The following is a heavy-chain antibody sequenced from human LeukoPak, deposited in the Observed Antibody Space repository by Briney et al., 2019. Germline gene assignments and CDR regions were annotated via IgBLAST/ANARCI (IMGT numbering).Heavy chain of an antibody. V-gene: IGHV3-30-3*01. CDR1: GFNFSNYW. D-gene: IGHD3-10*01. J-gene: IGHJ6*02. CDR2: ISYDGSNK. Sequence: GGSLRLSCAASGFNFSNYWMHWVRQAPGKGLEWVAVISYDGSNKYYADSVKGRFTISRDNSKNTLYLQMNSLRAEDTAVYYCARGLHYYYYGMDVWGQGTTVTVSS. CDR3: ARGLHYYYYGMDV.